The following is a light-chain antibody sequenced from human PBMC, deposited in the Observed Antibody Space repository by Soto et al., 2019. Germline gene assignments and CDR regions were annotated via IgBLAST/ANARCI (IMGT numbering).Light chain of an antibody. CDR2: GDS. CDR3: LQDINYPWT. J-gene: IGKJ1*01. Sequence: AIQMTQSPSSLSASLGDRFTISCLASQGIGNALGWYQQKPGKPPKVMIYGDSNLQSGVPPRLSGSGSGTDFTIAISSLQPEDSATYYCLQDINYPWTFGQGTKVDIK. V-gene: IGKV1-6*01. CDR1: QGIGNA.